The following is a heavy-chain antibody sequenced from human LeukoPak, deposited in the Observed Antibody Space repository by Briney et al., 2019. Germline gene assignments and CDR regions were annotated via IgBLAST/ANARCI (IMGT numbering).Heavy chain of an antibody. CDR2: ISSSSSYI. D-gene: IGHD3-22*01. CDR3: ARENRNYFHTSGHIRGAFDI. J-gene: IGHJ3*02. Sequence: GGSLRLSCAASGFTFSSYSMNWVRQAPGKGLEWVSSISSSSSYIYYADSVKGRFTTSRDNARDSLYLQMNTLRAEDTAVYYCARENRNYFHTSGHIRGAFDIWGQGTMVTVSS. CDR1: GFTFSSYS. V-gene: IGHV3-21*01.